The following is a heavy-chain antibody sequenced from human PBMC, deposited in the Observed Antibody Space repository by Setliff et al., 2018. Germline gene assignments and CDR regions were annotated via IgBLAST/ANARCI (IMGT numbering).Heavy chain of an antibody. J-gene: IGHJ6*03. V-gene: IGHV1-18*01. CDR3: AREGVDTRSSTDYRYYMDV. Sequence: ASVKVSCKTSGYSFTNYGINWVRQAPGQGLEWMGWSSAYNGKTQYAQKFQGRVTMTTDTSTSTAYMELSSLTSADTAVYYCAREGVDTRSSTDYRYYMDVWGKGTTVTVSS. CDR2: SSAYNGKT. CDR1: GYSFTNYG. D-gene: IGHD5-18*01.